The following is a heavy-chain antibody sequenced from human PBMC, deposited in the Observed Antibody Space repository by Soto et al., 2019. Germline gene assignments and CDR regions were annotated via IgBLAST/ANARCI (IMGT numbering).Heavy chain of an antibody. CDR1: GGSISSGGYY. J-gene: IGHJ6*02. D-gene: IGHD3-10*01. Sequence: PSETLSLTCTVSGGSISSGGYYWSWIRQHPGKGLEWIGYIYYSGSTYYNPSLKSRVTISVDTSKNQFSLKLSSVTAADTAVYYCARDSWLWFGEFYYYYGMDVWGQGTTVTVSS. V-gene: IGHV4-31*03. CDR3: ARDSWLWFGEFYYYYGMDV. CDR2: IYYSGST.